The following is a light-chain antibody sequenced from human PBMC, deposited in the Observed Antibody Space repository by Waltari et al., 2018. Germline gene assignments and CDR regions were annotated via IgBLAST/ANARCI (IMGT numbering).Light chain of an antibody. J-gene: IGKJ1*01. V-gene: IGKV1-NL1*01. CDR2: GAS. Sequence: DIQMTQSPSSLSASVGDRVTITCRASQEITSSLAWYQAKPGKAPKLLLYGASRLQSGVPSRFSGSGFGTDYTLTISSLQTEDFATYYCQQYWTAPRTFGQGTKVEIK. CDR3: QQYWTAPRT. CDR1: QEITSS.